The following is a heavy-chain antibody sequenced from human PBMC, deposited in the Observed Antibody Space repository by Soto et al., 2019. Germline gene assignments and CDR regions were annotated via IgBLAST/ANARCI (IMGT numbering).Heavy chain of an antibody. J-gene: IGHJ4*02. Sequence: QVQLVESGGGVVQPGRSLRLSCAASGFTFSSYAMHWVRQAPGKGLEWVAVISYDGSNKYYADSVKGRFTISRDNSKNTLYLQMNSLRAEDTAVYYCARVGEKWERPNHTPHFDYWGQGTLLTVS. CDR2: ISYDGSNK. CDR3: ARVGEKWERPNHTPHFDY. V-gene: IGHV3-30-3*01. D-gene: IGHD1-26*01. CDR1: GFTFSSYA.